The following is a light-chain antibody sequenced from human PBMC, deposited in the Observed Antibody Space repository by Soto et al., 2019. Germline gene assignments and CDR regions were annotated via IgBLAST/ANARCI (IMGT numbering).Light chain of an antibody. CDR2: GAS. J-gene: IGKJ1*01. Sequence: EIVLTQSPGTLSLSPGERATLSCRASQSVSSSRLAWHQQKPGQAPRLLIYGASSRASGIPDRFSGSGSGTDFTLTISRLEPEDFAVYYCQQYGSSPPTFGQGTKVEIK. CDR1: QSVSSSR. CDR3: QQYGSSPPT. V-gene: IGKV3-20*01.